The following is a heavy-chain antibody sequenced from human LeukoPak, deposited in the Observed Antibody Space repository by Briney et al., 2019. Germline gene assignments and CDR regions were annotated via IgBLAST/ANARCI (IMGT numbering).Heavy chain of an antibody. Sequence: PGGSLRLSCTASGFIFSDYGMHWVRQAPGKGLEWVAVISYDGRNKYYADSVKGRFTISRDNSKNTLYLQMNSLRVEDTSVYYCAKDSERWLRDDAFDIWGQGTMVTVSS. CDR2: ISYDGRNK. D-gene: IGHD6-19*01. V-gene: IGHV3-30*18. J-gene: IGHJ3*02. CDR1: GFIFSDYG. CDR3: AKDSERWLRDDAFDI.